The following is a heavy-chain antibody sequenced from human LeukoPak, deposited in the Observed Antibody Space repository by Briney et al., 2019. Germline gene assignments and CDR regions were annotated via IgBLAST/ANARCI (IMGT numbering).Heavy chain of an antibody. D-gene: IGHD1-26*01. CDR3: ARVRVGSGSYEKYFDY. CDR2: INPSGGST. CDR1: GYTFTSYY. J-gene: IGHJ4*02. V-gene: IGHV1-46*01. Sequence: ASVKVSCKASGYTFTSYYMHWVRQAPGQGLEWMGIINPSGGSTSYTQKFQGRVTMTRDTSTSTVYMELSSLRSEDTAVYYCARVRVGSGSYEKYFDYWGQGTLVTVSS.